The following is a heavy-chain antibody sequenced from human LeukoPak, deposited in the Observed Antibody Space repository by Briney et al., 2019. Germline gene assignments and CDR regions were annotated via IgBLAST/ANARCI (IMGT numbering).Heavy chain of an antibody. CDR1: GGSISSYY. Sequence: SETLSLTCTVSGGSISSYYWSWIRQPAGKGLEWIGRIYTSGSTNYNPSLKSRVIMSVDTSKNQFSLKLSSVTAADTAVYYCAGAGRITIFGVAKDQFDYWGQGTLVTVSS. CDR2: IYTSGST. V-gene: IGHV4-4*07. J-gene: IGHJ4*02. D-gene: IGHD3-3*01. CDR3: AGAGRITIFGVAKDQFDY.